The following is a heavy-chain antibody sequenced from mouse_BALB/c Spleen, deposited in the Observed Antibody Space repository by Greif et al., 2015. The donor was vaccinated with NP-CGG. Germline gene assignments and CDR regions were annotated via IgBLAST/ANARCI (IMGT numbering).Heavy chain of an antibody. Sequence: EVMLVESGGGLVQPGGSRKLSCAASGFTFSSFGMHWVRQAPEKGLEWVAYISSGSSTIYYADTVKGRFTISRDNPKNTLFLQMTSLRSEDTAMYYCARGGEYGNTWFAYWGQGTLVTVSA. CDR3: ARGGEYGNTWFAY. CDR1: GFTFSSFG. CDR2: ISSGSSTI. J-gene: IGHJ3*01. D-gene: IGHD2-10*02. V-gene: IGHV5-17*02.